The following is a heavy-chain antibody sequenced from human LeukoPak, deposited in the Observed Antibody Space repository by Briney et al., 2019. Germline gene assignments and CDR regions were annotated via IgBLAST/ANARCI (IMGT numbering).Heavy chain of an antibody. CDR3: ARGPSGSDY. Sequence: ASVKASCKASGYTFTGYYMHWVRQAPGQGLEWMGRINPSSGGTNYAQKFQGRVTMTRDTSINTAYLDLSSLRSDDTAVYYCARGPSGSDYWGQGTLVIVSS. CDR1: GYTFTGYY. V-gene: IGHV1-2*06. CDR2: INPSSGGT. J-gene: IGHJ4*02. D-gene: IGHD3-10*01.